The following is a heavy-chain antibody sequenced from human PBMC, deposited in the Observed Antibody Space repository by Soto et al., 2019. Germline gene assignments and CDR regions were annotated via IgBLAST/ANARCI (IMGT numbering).Heavy chain of an antibody. CDR2: IYPGDSDT. J-gene: IGHJ5*02. V-gene: IGHV5-51*01. CDR1: GYSFSNFW. D-gene: IGHD2-2*01. CDR3: ARGYCTTTICDPWFDP. Sequence: GESLKISCQASGYSFSNFWIAWVRQMPGKGLEWMGIIYPGDSDTRYSPSFQGQVTISADKSITTAYLQWSSLKASDTAMYYCARGYCTTTICDPWFDPWGQGTLVTVSS.